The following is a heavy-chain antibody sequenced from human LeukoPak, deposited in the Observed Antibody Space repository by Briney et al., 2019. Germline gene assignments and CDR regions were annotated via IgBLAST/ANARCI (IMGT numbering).Heavy chain of an antibody. CDR3: ARSIAAAGMPSYYYYYGMDV. CDR1: GFTVSSNY. V-gene: IGHV3-66*01. J-gene: IGHJ6*02. Sequence: GGSLRLSCAASGFTVSSNYMSWVRQAPGKGLEWVSVIYSGGSTYYADSVKGRFTISRDNSKNTLYLQMNSLGAEDTAVYHCARSIAAAGMPSYYYYYGMDVWGQGTTVTVSS. CDR2: IYSGGST. D-gene: IGHD6-13*01.